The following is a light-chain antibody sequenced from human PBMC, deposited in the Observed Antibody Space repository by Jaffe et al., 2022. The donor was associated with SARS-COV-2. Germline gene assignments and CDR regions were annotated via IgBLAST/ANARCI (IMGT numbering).Light chain of an antibody. J-gene: IGKJ1*01. V-gene: IGKV1-39*01. CDR1: QSITIY. CDR2: AAS. Sequence: DIQMTQSPSSLSASVGDRVIISCRASQSITIYLNWYQQKPGKAPKLLIYAASSLQSGVPSRFSGGGSGTDFTLTISCLQPDDFATYYCQQSYNTPWTFGQGTKVEIK. CDR3: QQSYNTPWT.